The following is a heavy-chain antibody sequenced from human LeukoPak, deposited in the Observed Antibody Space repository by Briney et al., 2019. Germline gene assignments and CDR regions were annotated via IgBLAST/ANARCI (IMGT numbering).Heavy chain of an antibody. Sequence: PGGSLDLSCAASGXTFSAYWVHWFRQAPGRGLGWFSHINGDGSITTYADSVKGRFTISRDNAKNTAYLQMNSLRAEDTAVYYCARVGLIEDRSHWYLDLWGRGTLVTVSS. V-gene: IGHV3-74*01. CDR2: INGDGSIT. CDR1: GXTFSAYW. D-gene: IGHD2-15*01. CDR3: ARVGLIEDRSHWYLDL. J-gene: IGHJ2*01.